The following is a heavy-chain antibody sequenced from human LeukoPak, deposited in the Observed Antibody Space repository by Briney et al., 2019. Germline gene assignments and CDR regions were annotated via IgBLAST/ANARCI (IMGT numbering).Heavy chain of an antibody. D-gene: IGHD3-10*01. V-gene: IGHV4-61*02. Sequence: PSETLSLTCTVSGGSISSGGDYWSWIRQPAGKGLEWIGRIYTSGSTNYNPSLKSRVTISVDTSKNQFSLKLSSVTAADTAVYYCARGLPTMGGFGMDVWGQGTTVTVSS. J-gene: IGHJ6*02. CDR3: ARGLPTMGGFGMDV. CDR2: IYTSGST. CDR1: GGSISSGGDY.